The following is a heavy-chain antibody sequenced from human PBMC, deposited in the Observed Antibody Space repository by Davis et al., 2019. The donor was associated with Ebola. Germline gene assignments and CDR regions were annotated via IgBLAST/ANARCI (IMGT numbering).Heavy chain of an antibody. CDR3: ARAVTMVLPSGWFDP. CDR2: ISAYNGNT. D-gene: IGHD3-10*01. Sequence: AASVKVSCKASGYTFTRYGISWVRQAPGQGLEWMGRISAYNGNTNYAQNLQGRVTMTTDTSTSTAYMEVRSLRYDDTAVYYCARAVTMVLPSGWFDPWGQGTLVTVSS. V-gene: IGHV1-18*01. CDR1: GYTFTRYG. J-gene: IGHJ5*02.